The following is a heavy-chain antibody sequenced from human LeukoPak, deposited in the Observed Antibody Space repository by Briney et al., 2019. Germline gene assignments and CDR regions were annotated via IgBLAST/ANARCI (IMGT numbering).Heavy chain of an antibody. Sequence: GASVKVSCKASGYTLTGYYLHWVRQAPGQGLEWMGWINPNSGGTNYAQKFQGRVTMTRDTSMSTASMELSRLISDDTAIYYCARDGCSGGSCFDYGGRGPRVPVPS. V-gene: IGHV1-2*02. CDR1: GYTLTGYY. D-gene: IGHD2-15*01. CDR2: INPNSGGT. J-gene: IGHJ4*02. CDR3: ARDGCSGGSCFDY.